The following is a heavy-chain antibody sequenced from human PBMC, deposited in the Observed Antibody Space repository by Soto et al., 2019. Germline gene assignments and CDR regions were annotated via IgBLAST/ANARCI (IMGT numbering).Heavy chain of an antibody. CDR2: IYYSGST. V-gene: IGHV4-39*01. Sequence: SDTLSLTCTVSGRSISSSSYYWGWIRQPPGKGLEWIGSIYYSGSTYYNPSLKSRVTISVDTSKNQFSLKLSSVTAADTAVYYCLGGYSFDYWGQGTLVTVSS. D-gene: IGHD5-12*01. J-gene: IGHJ4*02. CDR3: LGGYSFDY. CDR1: GRSISSSSYY.